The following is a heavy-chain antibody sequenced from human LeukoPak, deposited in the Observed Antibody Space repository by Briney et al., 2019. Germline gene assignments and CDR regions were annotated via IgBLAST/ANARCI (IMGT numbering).Heavy chain of an antibody. CDR2: IYYSGGT. D-gene: IGHD6-19*01. CDR3: ARHSAVADDAFDI. V-gene: IGHV4-59*08. Sequence: PSETLSLTCTVSGDSISSNYWSWIRQPPGKGLEWIGYIYYSGGTNYNPSLKSRVTISVDTSKNQFSLKLSSVTAADTAVYYCARHSAVADDAFDIWGQGTLVTVSS. CDR1: GDSISSNY. J-gene: IGHJ3*02.